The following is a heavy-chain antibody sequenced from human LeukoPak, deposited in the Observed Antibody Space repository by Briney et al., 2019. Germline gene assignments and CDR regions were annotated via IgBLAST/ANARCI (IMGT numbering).Heavy chain of an antibody. V-gene: IGHV3-11*04. Sequence: PGGSLRLSCAASGFTFSDYYMSWIRQAPGKGLEWVSYISSSGSTIYYADSVKGRFTISRDNAKNSLYLQMHSLRAEDTAVYYCARGGGSSRWDYYYYYMDVWGKGTTVTVSS. J-gene: IGHJ6*03. CDR1: GFTFSDYY. CDR2: ISSSGSTI. CDR3: ARGGGSSRWDYYYYYMDV. D-gene: IGHD6-6*01.